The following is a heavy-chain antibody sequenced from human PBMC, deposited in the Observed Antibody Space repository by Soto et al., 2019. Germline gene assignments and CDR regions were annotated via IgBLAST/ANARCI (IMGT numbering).Heavy chain of an antibody. V-gene: IGHV3-64*01. Sequence: EVQLVESGGGLVQPGGSLRLSCAASGFTFISYAMHWVRQAPGKGLEYVSAISSNGGSTYYANSVKGRFTISRDNSKNTLYLQMGSLRAEDMAVYYCARAPDRRITIFGVITPVLRYVDLWGRGTLVTVSS. CDR1: GFTFISYA. CDR2: ISSNGGST. J-gene: IGHJ2*01. CDR3: ARAPDRRITIFGVITPVLRYVDL. D-gene: IGHD3-3*01.